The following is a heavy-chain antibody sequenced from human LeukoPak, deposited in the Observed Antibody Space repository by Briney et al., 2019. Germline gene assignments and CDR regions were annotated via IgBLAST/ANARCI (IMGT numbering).Heavy chain of an antibody. CDR2: ISYDGSNK. J-gene: IGHJ4*02. Sequence: GGSPRLSCAASGFTFSTYWMSWVRQAPGKGLEWVAVISYDGSNKYYADSVKGRFTISRDNSKNTLYLQMNSLRAEDTAVYYCAKDHYDSSAFDYWGQGTLVTVSS. CDR1: GFTFSTYW. V-gene: IGHV3-30*18. D-gene: IGHD3-22*01. CDR3: AKDHYDSSAFDY.